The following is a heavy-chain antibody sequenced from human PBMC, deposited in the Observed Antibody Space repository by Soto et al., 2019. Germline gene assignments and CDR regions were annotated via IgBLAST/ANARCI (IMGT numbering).Heavy chain of an antibody. CDR3: ARDIADRPDDHQYGMDV. CDR1: GGSISSGYYY. J-gene: IGHJ6*02. CDR2: IYYNGST. Sequence: SETLSLTCTVSGGSISSGYYYCSWIRQPPGKGLEWIGYIYYNGSTKYNPSLKSRVTISLNTSKNQFSLNLSSVTAADTAVYYCARDIADRPDDHQYGMDVWGQGTTVTV. D-gene: IGHD6-6*01. V-gene: IGHV4-30-4*01.